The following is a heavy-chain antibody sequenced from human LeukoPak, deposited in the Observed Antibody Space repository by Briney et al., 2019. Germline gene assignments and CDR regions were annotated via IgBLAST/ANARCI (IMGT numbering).Heavy chain of an antibody. CDR3: AELGITMIGGV. D-gene: IGHD3-10*02. Sequence: PGGSLRLSCAASGFTFSSYSMNWVRQAPGKGLEWVSSISSSSSYIYYADSVKGRFTISRDSAKNSLYLQMNSLRAEDTAVCYCAELGITMIGGVWGKGTTVTISS. CDR1: GFTFSSYS. V-gene: IGHV3-21*01. J-gene: IGHJ6*04. CDR2: ISSSSSYI.